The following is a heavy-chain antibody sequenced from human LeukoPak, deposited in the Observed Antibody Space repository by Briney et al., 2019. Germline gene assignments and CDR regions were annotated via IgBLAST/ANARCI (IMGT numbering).Heavy chain of an antibody. D-gene: IGHD6-25*01. CDR1: GGSISGYY. V-gene: IGHV4-59*01. J-gene: IGHJ4*02. CDR2: IYYSGST. Sequence: PSETLSLTRIVSGGSISGYYWGWIRQPPGKGLEWSGYIYYSGSTTYNPSLKSRVTISVVTSKNPSSLKLSSVPAADTAVYYCARARYSSAPFDYWGQGTLITASS. CDR3: ARARYSSAPFDY.